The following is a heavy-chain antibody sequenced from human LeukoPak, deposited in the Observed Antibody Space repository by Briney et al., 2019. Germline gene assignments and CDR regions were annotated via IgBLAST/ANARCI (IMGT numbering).Heavy chain of an antibody. D-gene: IGHD5-12*01. V-gene: IGHV3-53*01. Sequence: PGGSLRLSCAASGFTVSNNYMSWVRQAPGKGLEWVSVIYSGGSTYYADSVKGRFTISRDNSKNTLYLQMNSLRAEDTAVYYCAREESGIVATMGNWFDPWGQGTLVTVSS. CDR2: IYSGGST. J-gene: IGHJ5*02. CDR1: GFTVSNNY. CDR3: AREESGIVATMGNWFDP.